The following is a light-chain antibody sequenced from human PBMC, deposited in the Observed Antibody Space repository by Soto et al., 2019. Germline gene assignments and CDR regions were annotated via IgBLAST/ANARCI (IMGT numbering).Light chain of an antibody. J-gene: IGKJ2*01. Sequence: EIVLTQSPGTLSLSPGERATLSCRASQNINTRYSAWYQQKRGQPPSLLIFATSTRASGIPDRFSGSGSGRDFTLTISGLEPEDSAVYFCQQYDASARYIFGQGTSLDIK. CDR2: ATS. V-gene: IGKV3-20*01. CDR3: QQYDASARYI. CDR1: QNINTRY.